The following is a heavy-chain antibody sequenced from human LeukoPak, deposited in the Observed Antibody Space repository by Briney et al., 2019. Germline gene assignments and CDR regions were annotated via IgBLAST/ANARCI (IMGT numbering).Heavy chain of an antibody. CDR3: AGMQPIVLMVYAKPAVFDP. CDR2: IIPIFGTA. D-gene: IGHD2-8*01. CDR1: GGTFSSYA. Sequence: SVKVSCKASGGTFSSYAISWVRQAPGQGLEWMGGIIPIFGTANYAQKFQGRVTITTDESTSTAYMELSSLRSKDTAVYYCAGMQPIVLMVYAKPAVFDPWGQGTLVTVSS. V-gene: IGHV1-69*05. J-gene: IGHJ5*02.